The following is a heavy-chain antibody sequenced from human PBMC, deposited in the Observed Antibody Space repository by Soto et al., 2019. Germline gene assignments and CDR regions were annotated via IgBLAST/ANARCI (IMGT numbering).Heavy chain of an antibody. CDR2: INAGNGNT. J-gene: IGHJ5*02. CDR1: GYTFTSYS. CDR3: ARGIVGYCSSTSCYYWFDL. D-gene: IGHD2-2*01. Sequence: ASVKASCKFSGYTFTSYSIHWGRQAPGQRLEWMGWINAGNGNTKYSQKFQGRVTITRDTSASTAYMELSSLRSEDTAVYYCARGIVGYCSSTSCYYWFDLWGQGTLVTVSS. V-gene: IGHV1-3*01.